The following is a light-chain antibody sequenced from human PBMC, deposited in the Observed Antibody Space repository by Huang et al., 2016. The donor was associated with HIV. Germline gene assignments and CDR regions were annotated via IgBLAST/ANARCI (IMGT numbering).Light chain of an antibody. J-gene: IGKJ2*01. CDR3: QQYNNWPYT. CDR2: GAS. CDR1: QSVGNK. V-gene: IGKV3-15*01. Sequence: DTVMTQTPSTLSVSPGARATLSCRASQSVGNKLAWFQQKPGQAPRLLIHGASTRAPGLPARFSGSGSGTEFTLTISSLQSEDFAVYYCQQYNNWPYTFGQGTKLEIK.